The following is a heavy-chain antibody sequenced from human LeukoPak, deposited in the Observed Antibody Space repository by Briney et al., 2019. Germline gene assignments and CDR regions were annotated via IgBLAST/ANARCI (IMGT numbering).Heavy chain of an antibody. CDR2: ISAYNGNT. V-gene: IGHV1-18*01. D-gene: IGHD4-17*01. J-gene: IGHJ6*02. Sequence: GASVKVSCKASGYTFTSYGISWVRQAPGQGLEWMGWISAYNGNTNYAQKLQGRVTMTTDTSTSTAYMELRSLRSDDTAVYYCARGPADGDHRYYYYGMDVWGQGTTVTVSS. CDR3: ARGPADGDHRYYYYGMDV. CDR1: GYTFTSYG.